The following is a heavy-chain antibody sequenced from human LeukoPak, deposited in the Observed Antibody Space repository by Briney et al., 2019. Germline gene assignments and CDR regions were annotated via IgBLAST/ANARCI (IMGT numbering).Heavy chain of an antibody. CDR1: GFTINNQA. CDR3: AKQTYIGRGNWFDP. CDR2: ISYDGSKK. Sequence: TGGSLRLSCAVSGFTINNQAMHWVRQGPGKGLEWVAVISYDGSKKYYGDSVRGRFTISRSNSQNTLYLQMNSLRAEDTAVYYCAKQTYIGRGNWFDPWGQGTLVTVSS. D-gene: IGHD3-16*01. V-gene: IGHV3-33*05. J-gene: IGHJ5*02.